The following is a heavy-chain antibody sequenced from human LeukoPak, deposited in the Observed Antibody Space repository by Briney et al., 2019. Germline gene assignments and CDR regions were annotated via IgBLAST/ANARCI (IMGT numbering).Heavy chain of an antibody. D-gene: IGHD3-10*01. CDR1: GYTFTSYG. J-gene: IGHJ6*04. V-gene: IGHV1-18*01. Sequence: ASVKVSCKASGYTFTSYGISWVRQAPGQGLEWMGWISACNGNTNYAQKLQGRVTMTTDTSTSTAYMEMSSLRSDDTAVYWCARDLDGFPGGVWGKGTTVLVSS. CDR3: ARDLDGFPGGV. CDR2: ISACNGNT.